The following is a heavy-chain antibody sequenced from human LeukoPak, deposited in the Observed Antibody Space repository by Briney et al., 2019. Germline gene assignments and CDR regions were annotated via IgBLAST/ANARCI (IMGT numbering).Heavy chain of an antibody. J-gene: IGHJ4*02. Sequence: ASVKVSCKASGYTFTSYAMHWVRQAPGQRLEWMGWINAGNGNTKYSQKFQGRVTITRDTSASTAYMGLSSLRSEDTAVYYCARVPQGLGYFDYWGQGTLVTVSS. CDR2: INAGNGNT. D-gene: IGHD2-15*01. V-gene: IGHV1-3*01. CDR1: GYTFTSYA. CDR3: ARVPQGLGYFDY.